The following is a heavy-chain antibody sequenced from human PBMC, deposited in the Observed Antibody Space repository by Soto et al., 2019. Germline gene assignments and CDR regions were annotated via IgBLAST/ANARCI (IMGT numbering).Heavy chain of an antibody. CDR1: GYTITSYD. J-gene: IGHJ6*02. D-gene: IGHD3-3*01. Sequence: GASVKVSCKASGYTITSYDINWVRQATGQGLEWMGWMNPNSGNTGYAQKFQGRVTMTRNTSISTAYMELSSLRSEDTAVYYCARYDFWSGYYVYYGMDVWGQGTTVTVSS. CDR3: ARYDFWSGYYVYYGMDV. V-gene: IGHV1-8*01. CDR2: MNPNSGNT.